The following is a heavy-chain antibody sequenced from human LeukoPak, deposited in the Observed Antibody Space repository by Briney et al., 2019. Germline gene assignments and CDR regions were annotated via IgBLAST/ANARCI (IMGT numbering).Heavy chain of an antibody. CDR2: INHSGST. CDR3: ARVVKGGYYYYYYMDV. V-gene: IGHV4-34*01. J-gene: IGHJ6*03. CDR1: GGSFSGYY. Sequence: SETLSLTCAVYGGSFSGYYWSWIRQPPGKGLEWIGEINHSGSTNYNPSLKSRVTISVDTSKNQFSLRLSSVTAADTAVYYCARVVKGGYYYYYYMDVWGKGTTVTVSS. D-gene: IGHD2-21*01.